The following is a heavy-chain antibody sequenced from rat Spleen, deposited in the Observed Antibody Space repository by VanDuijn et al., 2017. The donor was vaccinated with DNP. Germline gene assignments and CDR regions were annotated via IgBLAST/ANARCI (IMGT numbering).Heavy chain of an antibody. V-gene: IGHV1-43*01. CDR3: ATHQVYYGLSFVY. D-gene: IGHD1-6*01. J-gene: IGHJ3*01. Sequence: QVQLRQSGAEPAKPGSSVKISCKASGYTFTTYYMTWIKQTTGQGLEYFGYINTGSGGTNYNEKFKGRATLTVDKSSSTAFMQLSSLTPDDSAVYYCATHQVYYGLSFVYWGQGTLVTVSS. CDR2: INTGSGGT. CDR1: GYTFTTYY.